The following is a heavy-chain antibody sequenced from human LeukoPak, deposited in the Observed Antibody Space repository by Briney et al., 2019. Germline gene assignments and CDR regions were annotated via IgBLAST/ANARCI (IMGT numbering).Heavy chain of an antibody. CDR1: GGSISSSSYY. CDR3: ARAYYYDSSGGWYFDL. J-gene: IGHJ2*01. Sequence: SETLSLTCTVSGGSISSSSYYWGWIRQPPGKGLEWIGSIYYSGSTYYNPSLKSRVTISVDTSKNQFSLKLSSVTAADTAVYYCARAYYYDSSGGWYFDLWGRGTLVTVSS. D-gene: IGHD3-22*01. V-gene: IGHV4-39*07. CDR2: IYYSGST.